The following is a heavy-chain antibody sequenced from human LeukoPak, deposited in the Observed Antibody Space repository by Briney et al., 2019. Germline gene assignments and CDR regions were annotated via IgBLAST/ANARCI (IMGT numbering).Heavy chain of an antibody. D-gene: IGHD3-16*02. CDR1: GFTFSGSA. Sequence: PGGSLRLSCAASGFTFSGSAMHWVRQASGKGLEWVGRITNKGNSYATAYAASVKGRFTISRDDSKNTAYLQMNSLKTEDTAVYYCTNMSNDYGWGSYRTFDYWGQGTLVTVSS. CDR2: ITNKGNSYAT. V-gene: IGHV3-73*01. CDR3: TNMSNDYGWGSYRTFDY. J-gene: IGHJ4*02.